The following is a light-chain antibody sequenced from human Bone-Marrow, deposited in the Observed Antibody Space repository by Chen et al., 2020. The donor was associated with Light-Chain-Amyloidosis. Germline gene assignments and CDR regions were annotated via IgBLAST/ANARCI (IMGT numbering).Light chain of an antibody. CDR3: KIWHSTAWG. CDR2: FKSDSED. CDR1: SDINVGSYR. V-gene: IGLV5-45*02. J-gene: IGLJ3*02. Sequence: QAVLTQPSSLSASPGASASLTCTFRSDINVGSYRIYWYQQKPGSPPQYLLRFKSDSEDQRGSGVPSRFSGSSYGSANAGILRIAGRQAEDEAYYEGKIWHSTAWGFGGGTKLTVL.